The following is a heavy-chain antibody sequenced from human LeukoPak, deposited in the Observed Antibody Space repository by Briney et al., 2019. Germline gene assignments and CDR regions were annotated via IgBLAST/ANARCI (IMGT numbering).Heavy chain of an antibody. D-gene: IGHD4-17*01. CDR3: ARGDGDYHNGMDV. Sequence: PSETLSLTCTVSGGSISSGDYYWSWIRQPPGKGLEWIGYIYYSGSTYYNPSLKSRVTISVDTSKNQFSLKLSSVTAADTAVYYCARGDGDYHNGMDVWGKGTTVTVS. CDR2: IYYSGST. V-gene: IGHV4-30-4*01. J-gene: IGHJ6*04. CDR1: GGSISSGDYY.